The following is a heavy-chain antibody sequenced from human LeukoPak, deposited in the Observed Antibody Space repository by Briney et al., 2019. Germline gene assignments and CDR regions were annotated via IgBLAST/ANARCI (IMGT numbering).Heavy chain of an antibody. V-gene: IGHV3-15*01. CDR1: GFTFSNAW. Sequence: GGSLRLSCAASGFTFSNAWMSWVRQAPGKGLEWVGRIKSKADGGTTDYAAPVKGRFTISRDDSKNTLYLQMNSLKTEDTAVYYCTFYLLWFGELLSYWGQGTLVTVSS. CDR3: TFYLLWFGELLSY. D-gene: IGHD3-10*01. CDR2: IKSKADGGTT. J-gene: IGHJ4*02.